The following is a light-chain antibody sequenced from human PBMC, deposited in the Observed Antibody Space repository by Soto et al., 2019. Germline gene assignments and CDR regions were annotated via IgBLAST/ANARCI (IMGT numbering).Light chain of an antibody. CDR3: QQANTFPLT. CDR2: AAS. CDR1: PGVASW. J-gene: IGKJ4*01. V-gene: IGKV1-12*01. Sequence: DIKMTQSPSSVSASVGDGVPFACPVRPGVASWLAWYQQKPEKAHKHLIYAASNLQSGVPSRFSRSGSGTDFTLTINSLQPEDVATYYCQQANTFPLTVGGGTKVDIK.